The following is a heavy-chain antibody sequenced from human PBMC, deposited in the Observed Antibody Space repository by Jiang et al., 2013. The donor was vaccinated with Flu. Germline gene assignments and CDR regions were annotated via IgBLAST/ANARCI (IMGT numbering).Heavy chain of an antibody. CDR3: ARAWEQGLILDAFDI. V-gene: IGHV1-69*04. J-gene: IGHJ3*02. Sequence: SGAEVKKPGSSVKVSCKASGGTFSSYTISWVRQAPGQGLEWMGRIIPILGIANYAQKFQGRVTITADKSTSTAYMELSSLRSEDTAVYYCARAWEQGLILDAFDIWGQGTMVTVSS. CDR1: GGTFSSYT. CDR2: IIPILGIA. D-gene: IGHD1-26*01.